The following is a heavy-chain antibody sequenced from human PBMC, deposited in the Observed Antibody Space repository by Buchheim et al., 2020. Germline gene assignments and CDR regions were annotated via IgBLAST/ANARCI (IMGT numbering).Heavy chain of an antibody. D-gene: IGHD3-16*01. CDR1: GASISSGNYY. Sequence: QVQLQESGPGLVKPAQTLSLICSVSGASISSGNYYWNWIRQRPGQGLEWIGYVYSSGVTYYSPSPRSRLAISLETSQNQISLRLRSVTAADTAVYYCATSRRGTPLVDWGQGSL. CDR3: ATSRRGTPLVD. CDR2: VYSSGVT. J-gene: IGHJ4*02. V-gene: IGHV4-30-4*01.